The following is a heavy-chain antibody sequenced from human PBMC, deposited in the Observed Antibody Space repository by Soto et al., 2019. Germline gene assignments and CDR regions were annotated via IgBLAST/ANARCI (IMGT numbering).Heavy chain of an antibody. Sequence: QVQLVQSGAEEKKPGASVKVSCKTSGYTFTNYAMYWVRQAPGQRLEWMGWINAGNGNTKYSQNFQGRVTITRDTSASTGYMEMSSLRSEDTAVYYCARPGAGPSALDIWGQGTMVTVSS. V-gene: IGHV1-3*05. D-gene: IGHD6-19*01. CDR3: ARPGAGPSALDI. CDR2: INAGNGNT. CDR1: GYTFTNYA. J-gene: IGHJ3*02.